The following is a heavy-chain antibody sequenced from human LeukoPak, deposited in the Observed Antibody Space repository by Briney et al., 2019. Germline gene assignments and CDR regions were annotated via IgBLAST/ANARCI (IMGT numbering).Heavy chain of an antibody. CDR2: IIPIFCTA. J-gene: IGHJ5*02. D-gene: IGHD2-2*01. Sequence: SVKVSCKASGGTFSSYAISWVRQAPGQGREWMGGIIPIFCTANYAQKFQGRVTITTDESTSTAYMELSSLRSEDTAVYYCARAGYCSSTSCTPVDPWGQGTLVTVSS. CDR1: GGTFSSYA. V-gene: IGHV1-69*05. CDR3: ARAGYCSSTSCTPVDP.